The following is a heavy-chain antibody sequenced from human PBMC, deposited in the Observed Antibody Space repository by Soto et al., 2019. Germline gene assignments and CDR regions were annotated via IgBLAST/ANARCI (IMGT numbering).Heavy chain of an antibody. D-gene: IGHD1-1*01. V-gene: IGHV3-21*01. J-gene: IGHJ3*02. CDR2: ISSSSSYI. Sequence: VGSLRLSCAASVFTFSSYSMNCVRHSPGKGLEWVSSISSSSSYIYYADSVKGRFTISRDNAKNSLYLQMNSLRAEDTAVYYCARGHTGTGQDSAFDIWGQGIMVTVSS. CDR1: VFTFSSYS. CDR3: ARGHTGTGQDSAFDI.